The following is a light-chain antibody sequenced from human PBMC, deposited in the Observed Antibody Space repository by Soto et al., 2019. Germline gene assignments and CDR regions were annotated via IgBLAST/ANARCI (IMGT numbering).Light chain of an antibody. V-gene: IGKV1-5*01. Sequence: DIQMTQSPSTLSASVGDRVTITCRASQSISSWLAWYQQKPGKAPKLLIYDASSLESGVPSRFSGSGSGIEFTLTISSLQPDDLTTYYCQQYNSYPLTFGGGTKVEIK. CDR3: QQYNSYPLT. CDR2: DAS. CDR1: QSISSW. J-gene: IGKJ4*01.